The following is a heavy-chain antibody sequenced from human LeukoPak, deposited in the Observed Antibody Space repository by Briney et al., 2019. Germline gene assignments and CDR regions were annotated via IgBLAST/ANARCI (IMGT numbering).Heavy chain of an antibody. J-gene: IGHJ5*02. CDR3: ARRLRQNLFDP. D-gene: IGHD4-17*01. CDR2: TYYSGSS. CDR1: GVPISSDY. Sequence: PSETLSLTCTVSGVPISSDYWSWIRLPPGKGLEWIGYTYYSGSSNYNPSLKSRVTMSVDTSKNQFSLKLTSVTAADTAVYYCARRLRQNLFDPWGQGTLVTVSS. V-gene: IGHV4-59*08.